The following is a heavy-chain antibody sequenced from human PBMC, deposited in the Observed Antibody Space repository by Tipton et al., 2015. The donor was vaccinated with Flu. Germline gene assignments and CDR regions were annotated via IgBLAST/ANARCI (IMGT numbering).Heavy chain of an antibody. CDR1: GFTVSSVY. CDR2: IYSAGPT. D-gene: IGHD4-17*01. J-gene: IGHJ3*01. CDR3: ARYGDYSAFDV. V-gene: IGHV3-53*01. Sequence: SLRLSCEVSGFTVSSVYMSWVRQAPGRGLEWVSVIYSAGPTYYAESVKGRFSISRDNSKNMVYLQMNSLRGEDTAVYYCARYGDYSAFDVWGQGTMVTVSS.